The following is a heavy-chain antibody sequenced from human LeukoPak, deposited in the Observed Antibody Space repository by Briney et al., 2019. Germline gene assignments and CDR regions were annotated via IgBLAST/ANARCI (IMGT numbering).Heavy chain of an antibody. Sequence: SETLSLTCTVSGDSISSNSYLWGWIRQPPGKGLEWIGTIHYSGNTYYNPSLKSRVTISVDASNIQFSLKLSSVTAADTAVYFCARSRQASGLFNSWGQGTLVVVSS. CDR1: GDSISSNSYL. V-gene: IGHV4-39*07. D-gene: IGHD3-10*01. J-gene: IGHJ5*01. CDR2: IHYSGNT. CDR3: ARSRQASGLFNS.